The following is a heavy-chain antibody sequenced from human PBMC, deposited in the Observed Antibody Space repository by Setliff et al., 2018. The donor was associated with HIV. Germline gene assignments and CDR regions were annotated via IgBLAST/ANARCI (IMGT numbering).Heavy chain of an antibody. Sequence: SETLSLTCTVSGGSIKSSSYYWGWIRQPPGKGLEWIGSIYYSGNTYYNPSLKSRVTISLDTSRNQFSLKLTSLTAADTAVYYCARDPYCSGDGCFRYYQHWGRGTLVTVSS. CDR3: ARDPYCSGDGCFRYYQH. CDR1: GGSIKSSSYY. D-gene: IGHD2-15*01. CDR2: IYYSGNT. J-gene: IGHJ1*01. V-gene: IGHV4-39*07.